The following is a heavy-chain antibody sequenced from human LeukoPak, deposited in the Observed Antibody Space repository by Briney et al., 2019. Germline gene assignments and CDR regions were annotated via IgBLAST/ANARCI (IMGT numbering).Heavy chain of an antibody. J-gene: IGHJ6*02. CDR1: GFTFSSYA. D-gene: IGHD4-17*01. Sequence: GGSLRLSCAASGFTFSSYAMHWVRQAPGKGLEWVAVISYDGSNKYYADSVKGRFTISRDNSKNTLYLQMNSLRAEDTAVYYCARAGAGDYLSDVWGQGTTVTVSS. CDR3: ARAGAGDYLSDV. V-gene: IGHV3-30*04. CDR2: ISYDGSNK.